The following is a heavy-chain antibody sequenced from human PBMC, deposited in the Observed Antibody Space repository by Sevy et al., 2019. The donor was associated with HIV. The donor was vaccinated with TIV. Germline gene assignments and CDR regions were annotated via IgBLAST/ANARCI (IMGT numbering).Heavy chain of an antibody. Sequence: SETLSLTCTVSGGSISSGSYYWSWIRQPAGKGLEWIGRIYTSGSTNYNPSLKSRVTISVDTSKNQFSLKLSSVTAADTAVDYCARAFPSASPFLPFDPWGQGTLVTVSS. CDR1: GGSISSGSYY. J-gene: IGHJ5*02. D-gene: IGHD2-2*01. CDR2: IYTSGST. V-gene: IGHV4-61*02. CDR3: ARAFPSASPFLPFDP.